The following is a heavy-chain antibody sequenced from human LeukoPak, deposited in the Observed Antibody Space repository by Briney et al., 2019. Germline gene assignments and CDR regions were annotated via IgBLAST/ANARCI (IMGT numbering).Heavy chain of an antibody. D-gene: IGHD2-21*02. J-gene: IGHJ3*02. Sequence: SGGSLRLSCAASGFTFSSYAMSWVRQAPGKGLEWVSAISGSGGSTYYADSVKGRFTISRDNSKNTLYLQMNSLRAEDTAVYYCAKLAHIVVVTATSDAFDIWGQGTMVTVSS. CDR1: GFTFSSYA. CDR2: ISGSGGST. CDR3: AKLAHIVVVTATSDAFDI. V-gene: IGHV3-23*01.